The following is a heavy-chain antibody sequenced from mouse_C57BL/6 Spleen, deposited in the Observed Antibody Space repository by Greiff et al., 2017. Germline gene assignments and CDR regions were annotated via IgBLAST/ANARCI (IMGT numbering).Heavy chain of an antibody. CDR3: ARRVYYLYYFDY. CDR1: GYTFTSYW. V-gene: IGHV1-55*01. CDR2: IYPGSGST. J-gene: IGHJ2*01. Sequence: VQLQQSGAELVKPGASVKMSCKASGYTFTSYWITWVKQRPGQGLEWIGDIYPGSGSTNYNEKFKSKATLTVDTSSSTAYMQLSSLTSEDSAVYYCARRVYYLYYFDYWGQGTTLTVSS. D-gene: IGHD2-1*01.